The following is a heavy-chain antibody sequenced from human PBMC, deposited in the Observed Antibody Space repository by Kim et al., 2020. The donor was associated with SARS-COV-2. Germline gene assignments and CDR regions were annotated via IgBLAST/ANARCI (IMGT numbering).Heavy chain of an antibody. V-gene: IGHV3-30*18. D-gene: IGHD1-1*01. J-gene: IGHJ6*02. CDR2: ISYDGSNK. CDR1: GFTFSSYG. CDR3: AKDAGTYGMDV. Sequence: GRSLRLSCAASGFTFSSYGMHWVRQAPGKGLEWEAVISYDGSNKYYADSVKGRFTISRDNSKNTLYLQMNSLRAEDTAVYNCAKDAGTYGMDVWGQGTTV.